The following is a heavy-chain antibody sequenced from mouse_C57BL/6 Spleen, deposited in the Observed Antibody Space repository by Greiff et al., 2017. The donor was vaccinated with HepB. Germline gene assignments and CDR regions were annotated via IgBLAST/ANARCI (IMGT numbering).Heavy chain of an antibody. D-gene: IGHD2-4*01. CDR3: TTTLYDYARFAY. V-gene: IGHV14-4*01. Sequence: EVKLQQSGAELVRPGASVKLSCTASGFNIKDDYMHWVKQRPEQGLEWIGWIDPENGDTEYASKFQGKATITADTSSNTAYLQLSSLTSEDTAVYYCTTTLYDYARFAYWGQGTLVTVSA. CDR2: IDPENGDT. J-gene: IGHJ3*01. CDR1: GFNIKDDY.